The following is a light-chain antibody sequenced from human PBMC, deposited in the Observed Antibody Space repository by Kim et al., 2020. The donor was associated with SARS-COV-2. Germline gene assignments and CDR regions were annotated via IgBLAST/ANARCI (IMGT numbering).Light chain of an antibody. J-gene: IGKJ1*01. CDR3: QQYGRT. CDR2: GAS. Sequence: LSLSPGERATISSRASQPVSSNYLARYQQKPGQAPRLLIYGASSRATGIPDRFSVRGSGTDFTLTISRLETEDVAVYYCQQYGRTFGQGTKVDIK. CDR1: QPVSSNY. V-gene: IGKV3-20*01.